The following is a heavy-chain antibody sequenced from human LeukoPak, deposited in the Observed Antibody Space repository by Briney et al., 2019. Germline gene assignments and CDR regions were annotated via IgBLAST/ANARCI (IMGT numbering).Heavy chain of an antibody. V-gene: IGHV3-30*02. CDR3: AKDRRSGAYSGDAFDI. CDR2: ILFDGSDK. D-gene: IGHD1-26*01. Sequence: PGGSLRLSCTAAGFTFSTYGMHWVRQAPGKGLEWVTFILFDGSDKYYSDSVKGRFTISRDNSKNTVSLQMNSLRTEDTAVYFCAKDRRSGAYSGDAFDIWGQGTVVTVSS. CDR1: GFTFSTYG. J-gene: IGHJ3*02.